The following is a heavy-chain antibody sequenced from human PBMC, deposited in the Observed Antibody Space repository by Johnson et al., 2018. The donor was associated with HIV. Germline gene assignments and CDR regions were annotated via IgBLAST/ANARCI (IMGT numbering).Heavy chain of an antibody. CDR2: IKCDGSEK. Sequence: MLLVESGGGVVRPGGSLRLSCAASGFTFSSSWMHWVCQAPEKGLEWVADIKCDGSEKYYVDSVKGRLTISRDNAKNSLYLQVNSLRVGDMTVNYCAREGKWLHLGGATDGFDIWGQGTMVTVSS. D-gene: IGHD5-24*01. CDR1: GFTFSSSW. CDR3: AREGKWLHLGGATDGFDI. V-gene: IGHV3-52*01. J-gene: IGHJ3*02.